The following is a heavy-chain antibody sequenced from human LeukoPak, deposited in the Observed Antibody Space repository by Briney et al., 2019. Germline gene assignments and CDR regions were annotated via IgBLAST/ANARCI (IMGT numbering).Heavy chain of an antibody. CDR2: IYIAGTT. CDR3: AREGPMVRGVRSPFDI. V-gene: IGHV4-31*01. D-gene: IGHD3-10*01. CDR1: GGSIVSGGNY. Sequence: TLSLTCTVSGGSIVSGGNYWIWIRQHPGRGLEWIGNIYIAGTTYYNPCLDGLVAISVDTSKNQCSLKLTSVTAADTAVYFCAREGPMVRGVRSPFDIWGQGTKVTVSP. J-gene: IGHJ3*02.